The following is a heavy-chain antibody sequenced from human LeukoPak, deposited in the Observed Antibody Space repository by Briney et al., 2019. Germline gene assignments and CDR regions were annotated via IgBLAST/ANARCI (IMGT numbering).Heavy chain of an antibody. Sequence: PGGSLRLSCAASGFAFSDYAISWVRQAPGKGLEWVANIKQDGSEKYYVDSVKGRFTISRDNAKNSLYLQMNSLRAEDTAVYYCARGRSSGWYGGLNWGQGTLVTVSS. CDR3: ARGRSSGWYGGLN. CDR2: IKQDGSEK. J-gene: IGHJ4*02. V-gene: IGHV3-7*01. D-gene: IGHD6-19*01. CDR1: GFAFSDYA.